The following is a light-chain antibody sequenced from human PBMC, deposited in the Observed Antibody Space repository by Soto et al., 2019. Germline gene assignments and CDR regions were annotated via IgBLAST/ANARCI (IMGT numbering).Light chain of an antibody. Sequence: QSALTQPASVSGSPGQSIAISCTGTSSDVGAFNHVSWYQQHPGKAPKLLIYDVNNRPSGISNRFSGSKSGNTASLTISGLQADDEGDYYCSSISTIATFAFGGGTKVTVL. V-gene: IGLV2-14*03. J-gene: IGLJ2*01. CDR1: SSDVGAFNH. CDR3: SSISTIATFA. CDR2: DVN.